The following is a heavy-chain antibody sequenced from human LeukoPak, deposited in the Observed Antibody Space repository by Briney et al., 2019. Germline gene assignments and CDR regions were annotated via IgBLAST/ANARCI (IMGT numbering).Heavy chain of an antibody. D-gene: IGHD6-19*01. CDR1: GGSMSSYN. J-gene: IGHJ4*02. CDR2: IHYSGST. CDR3: ESLLGFGSGWYSDY. Sequence: SETLSLTCTVSGGSMSSYNWGWIRQPPGKGLEWIGYIHYSGSTNYNPSLKSRVTMSVDTSKNHFSLKLSSVTAADTAVYYCESLLGFGSGWYSDYWGQGTLVTVSS. V-gene: IGHV4-59*01.